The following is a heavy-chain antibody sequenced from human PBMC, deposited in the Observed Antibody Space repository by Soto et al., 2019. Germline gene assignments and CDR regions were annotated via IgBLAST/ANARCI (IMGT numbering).Heavy chain of an antibody. CDR1: GFTFSSYG. D-gene: IGHD3-16*01. J-gene: IGHJ4*02. V-gene: IGHV3-30*18. CDR2: ISYDGSNK. CDR3: AKGPKGTRVWVDY. Sequence: QVQLVESGGGVVQPGRSLRLSCAASGFTFSSYGMHWVRQAPGKGLEWVAVISYDGSNKYYADSVKGRFTISRDNSKNTLYLQMNSLRAEETAVYYCAKGPKGTRVWVDYWGQGTLVTVSS.